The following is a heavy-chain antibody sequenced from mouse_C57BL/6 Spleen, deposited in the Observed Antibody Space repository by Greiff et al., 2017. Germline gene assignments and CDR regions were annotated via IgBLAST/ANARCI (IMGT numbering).Heavy chain of an antibody. CDR1: GYTFTDYY. D-gene: IGHD2-4*01. CDR3: ARESNVNYDYDEGYYFDY. J-gene: IGHJ2*01. CDR2: IYPGSGNT. V-gene: IGHV1-84*01. Sequence: VQLQQSGPELVKPGASVKISCKASGYTFTDYYINWVKQRPGQGLEWIGWIYPGSGNTKYNEKFKGKATLTVDTSSSTAYMQLSSLTSEDSAVYFCARESNVNYDYDEGYYFDYWGQGTTLTVSS.